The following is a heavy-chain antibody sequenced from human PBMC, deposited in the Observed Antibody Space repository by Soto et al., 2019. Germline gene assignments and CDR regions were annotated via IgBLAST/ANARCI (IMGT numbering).Heavy chain of an antibody. CDR1: GFTFSNYA. V-gene: IGHV3-23*01. D-gene: IGHD3-3*01. CDR2: ISGSGGSA. CDR3: AKGPTMFGVVVIGRYYFDY. Sequence: EVQLLESGGGLVQPGGSLRLSCAASGFTFSNYAMSWVRQAPGKGLEWVSSISGSGGSANYAESVKGRFTISRDNSKNTLYLQMNSLGAEDTAVYYCAKGPTMFGVVVIGRYYFDYCGQGTLVTVSS. J-gene: IGHJ4*02.